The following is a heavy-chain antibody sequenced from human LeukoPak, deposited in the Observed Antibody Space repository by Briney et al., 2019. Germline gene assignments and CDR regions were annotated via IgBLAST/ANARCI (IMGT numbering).Heavy chain of an antibody. J-gene: IGHJ4*02. V-gene: IGHV3-7*01. CDR1: GFTFSTYW. CDR2: IKQDGSAK. D-gene: IGHD6-6*01. CDR3: ARDGMYSSSSPDY. Sequence: PGGSLRLSCAASGFTFSTYWMSWVRQAPGKGLEWVANIKQDGSAKYYVDSVKGRFTISRDNAKNSLYLQMNSLRAEDTAVYYCARDGMYSSSSPDYWGQGTLVTVSS.